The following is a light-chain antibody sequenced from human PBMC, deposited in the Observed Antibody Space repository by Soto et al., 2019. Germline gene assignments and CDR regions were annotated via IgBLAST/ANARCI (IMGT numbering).Light chain of an antibody. CDR2: GAS. CDR1: QSVSSN. V-gene: IGKV3-15*01. Sequence: EIVFTQSAATLSVSPGERATLSCRASQSVSSNLAWYQQKPGQAPRLLICGASTRATGIPARFSGSGSGTEFTLTISSLQSEDFAVYYCQQYNKWPQTFGQGTKVDIK. J-gene: IGKJ1*01. CDR3: QQYNKWPQT.